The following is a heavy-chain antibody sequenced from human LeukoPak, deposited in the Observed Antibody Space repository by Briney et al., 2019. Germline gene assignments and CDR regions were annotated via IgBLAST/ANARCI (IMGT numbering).Heavy chain of an antibody. Sequence: SGTLSLTCAVSGGSIRSSNWWSWVRQAPGKGLEWIGEIHHSGSTNYNPSLKSRVTISVDKSKNQFSLKLSSGTAADTAVYYCASKVVSPPNYFENWGQGTLVTVSS. CDR3: ASKVVSPPNYFEN. CDR2: IHHSGST. CDR1: GGSIRSSNW. D-gene: IGHD3-16*02. J-gene: IGHJ4*02. V-gene: IGHV4-4*02.